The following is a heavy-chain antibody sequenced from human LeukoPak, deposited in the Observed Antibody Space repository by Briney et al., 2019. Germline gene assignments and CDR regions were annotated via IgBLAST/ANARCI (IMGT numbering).Heavy chain of an antibody. CDR1: GGSIRSSSYY. V-gene: IGHV4-39*01. CDR2: IYYSGST. Sequence: SETLSLTCTVSGGSIRSSSYYWGWIRQSPGKGLEWIGSIYYSGSTYYKPSLKRRVTISVDTSKNQFSLKLSSVTAADTAVYYCAKNTYYYYYYMDVWGKWTTVTVSS. CDR3: AKNTYYYYYYMDV. J-gene: IGHJ6*03.